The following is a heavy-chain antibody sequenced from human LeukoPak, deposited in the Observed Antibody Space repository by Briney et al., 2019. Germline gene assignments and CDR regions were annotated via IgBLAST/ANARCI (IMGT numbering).Heavy chain of an antibody. CDR1: GFTVSSNY. CDR2: IYSGGST. D-gene: IGHD4-17*01. Sequence: GGSLRLSCAAPGFTVSSNYMSWVRQAPGKGLEWVSVIYSGGSTYYADSVKGRFTISRDNSKNTLYLQMNSLRAEDTAVYYCAGVRVTTTLIDYWGQGTLVTVSS. CDR3: AGVRVTTTLIDY. J-gene: IGHJ4*02. V-gene: IGHV3-53*01.